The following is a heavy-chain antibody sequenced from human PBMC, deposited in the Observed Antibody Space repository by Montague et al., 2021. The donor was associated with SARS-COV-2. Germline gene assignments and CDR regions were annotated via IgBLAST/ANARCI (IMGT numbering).Heavy chain of an antibody. CDR1: GGSISTYY. CDR2: IDYSEST. CDR3: ARLPYDNSYGMDV. V-gene: IGHV4-59*01. D-gene: IGHD3-9*01. Sequence: SETLSLTCTVSGGSISTYYWNWIRQFPGKGLEWIGYIDYSESTNYNPSLQSRVTISVDRSEIQFSLKLNSVTAADTAIYYCARLPYDNSYGMDVWGQGTTVTVSS. J-gene: IGHJ6*02.